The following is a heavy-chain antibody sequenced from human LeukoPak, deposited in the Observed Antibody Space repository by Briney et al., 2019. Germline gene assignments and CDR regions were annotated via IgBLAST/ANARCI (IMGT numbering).Heavy chain of an antibody. CDR1: GFTFSSYA. CDR3: ASPMVRGVIISGVGY. CDR2: ISYDGSNK. D-gene: IGHD3-10*01. V-gene: IGHV3-30-3*01. Sequence: PGGSLRLSCAASGFTFSSYAMHWVRQAPGKGLEWVAVISYDGSNKYYADSVKGRFTISRDNSKSTLYLQMNSLRAEDTAVYYCASPMVRGVIISGVGYWGQGTLVTVSS. J-gene: IGHJ4*02.